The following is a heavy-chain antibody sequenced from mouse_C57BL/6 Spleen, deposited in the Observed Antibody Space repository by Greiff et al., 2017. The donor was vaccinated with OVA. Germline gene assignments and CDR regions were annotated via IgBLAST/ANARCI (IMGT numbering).Heavy chain of an antibody. CDR1: GYTFTDYN. Sequence: VQLQQSGPELVKPGASVKIPCKASGYTFTDYNMDWVKQSHGKSLEWIGDINPNNGGTIYNQKFKGKATLTVDKSSSTAYMELRSLTSEDTAVYYCARRDWDGDAMDYWGQGTSVTVSS. CDR3: ARRDWDGDAMDY. V-gene: IGHV1-18*01. D-gene: IGHD4-1*01. J-gene: IGHJ4*01. CDR2: INPNNGGT.